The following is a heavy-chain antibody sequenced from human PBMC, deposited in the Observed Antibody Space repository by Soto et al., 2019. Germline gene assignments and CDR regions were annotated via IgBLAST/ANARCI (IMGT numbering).Heavy chain of an antibody. V-gene: IGHV3-23*01. J-gene: IGHJ3*02. CDR1: GFIFSNYA. D-gene: IGHD3-3*01. CDR3: AKEHRVITSGDAFDI. CDR2: ISGSGGNA. Sequence: EVQLLESGGGLIQPGGSLRLSCAVSGFIFSNYAMCWVRQARGKGLEWVSAISGSGGNAYYADSVRGRFTISRDNPKNALYLQMNNLRAEDTAVYYSAKEHRVITSGDAFDIWGQGTMVTASS.